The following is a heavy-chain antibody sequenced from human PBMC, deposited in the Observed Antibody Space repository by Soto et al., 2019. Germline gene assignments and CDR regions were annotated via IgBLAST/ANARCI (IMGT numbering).Heavy chain of an antibody. CDR3: ARVYCSGGSCYSVDY. D-gene: IGHD2-15*01. V-gene: IGHV3-74*01. Sequence: EVQLVESGGGLVQPGGSLRLSCAASGFTFNSYWMHWVRQAPGKGPAWVSRINSDGSSTTYADSVKGRFTISRDNAKNTLYLQMNSLRAEDTAVYYCARVYCSGGSCYSVDYWGQGTLVTVSS. CDR2: INSDGSST. CDR1: GFTFNSYW. J-gene: IGHJ4*02.